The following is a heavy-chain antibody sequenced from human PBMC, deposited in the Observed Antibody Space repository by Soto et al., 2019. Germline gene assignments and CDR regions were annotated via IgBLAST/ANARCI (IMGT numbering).Heavy chain of an antibody. CDR3: AKDAGGDFYYYYGMDV. V-gene: IGHV3-30*18. CDR2: ISYDGSNK. CDR1: GFTFSSYG. J-gene: IGHJ6*01. Sequence: QVQLVESGGGVVQPGRSLRLSCAASGFTFSSYGMHWVRQAPGKGLEWVAVISYDGSNKYYADSVKGRFTISRDNSKNTLYLQMNSLRAEDTAVYYCAKDAGGDFYYYYGMDVW. D-gene: IGHD4-17*01.